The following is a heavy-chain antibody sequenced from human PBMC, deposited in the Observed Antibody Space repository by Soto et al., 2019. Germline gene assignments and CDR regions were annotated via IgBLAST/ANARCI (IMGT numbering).Heavy chain of an antibody. V-gene: IGHV1-58*01. Sequence: GASVKVSCKASGFTFTSSAVQWVRQARGQRLEWIGWIVVGSGNTNYAQKFQERVTITRDMSTSTAYMELSSLRSEDTAVYYCAADRDSSSSSLLTLLPAFDIWGQGTMVTVSS. CDR3: AADRDSSSSSLLTLLPAFDI. CDR2: IVVGSGNT. J-gene: IGHJ3*02. D-gene: IGHD6-6*01. CDR1: GFTFTSSA.